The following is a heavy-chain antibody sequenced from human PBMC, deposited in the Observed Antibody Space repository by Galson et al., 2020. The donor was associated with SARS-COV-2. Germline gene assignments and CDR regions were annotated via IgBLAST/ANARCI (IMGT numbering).Heavy chain of an antibody. D-gene: IGHD3-3*02. V-gene: IGHV3-48*02. J-gene: IGHJ6*02. CDR2: IRSSSSTI. CDR1: GFTFSSYS. Sequence: TGGSLRLSCAASGFTFSSYSMNWVRQAPGKGLEWVSYIRSSSSTIYYADSVKGRFTISRDTAKNSLYLQMNSLRDEDTAVYYCAGKLQTIPVLAARDGMDVWGQGTTVTVSS. CDR3: AGKLQTIPVLAARDGMDV.